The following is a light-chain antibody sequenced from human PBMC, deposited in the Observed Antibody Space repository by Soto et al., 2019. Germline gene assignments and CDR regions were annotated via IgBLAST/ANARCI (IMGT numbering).Light chain of an antibody. J-gene: IGKJ2*01. V-gene: IGKV3-11*01. CDR3: QPRSKWSYT. CDR1: QSVSSY. CDR2: DAS. Sequence: EIVFTQSTATLSLSPGERATLSCRASQSVSSYLAWYQQKPGQATRRLIYDASNRATGIPARFSGSGSGTDSRKTNNSLDPDDFAVKYSQPRSKWSYTFGQGTKLEIK.